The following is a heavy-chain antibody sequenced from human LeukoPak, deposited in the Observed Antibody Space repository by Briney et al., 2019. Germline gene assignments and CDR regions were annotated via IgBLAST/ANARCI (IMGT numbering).Heavy chain of an antibody. CDR1: GFGFSFTTYE. V-gene: IGHV3-48*03. CDR3: VPRKGYFDY. J-gene: IGHJ4*02. CDR2: ISSSGFAI. Sequence: PGGSLRLSCAASGFGFSFTTYEMNWVRQAPGQGLEWVSYISSSGFAIYYADSVKGRLTISRDNAQKSLYLEMNSLRAEDSAVYYCVPRKGYFDYWGQGTLVTVSS.